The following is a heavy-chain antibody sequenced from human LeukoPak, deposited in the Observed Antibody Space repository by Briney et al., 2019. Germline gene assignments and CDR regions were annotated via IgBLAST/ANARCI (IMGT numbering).Heavy chain of an antibody. V-gene: IGHV1-2*02. CDR2: INPNGGGT. J-gene: IGHJ4*02. Sequence: ASVKVSCKASGYTFTGYYLHWVRQAPGQGLEWMGWINPNGGGTVHAQIFQGRVTMTRDTSISTAYMELSRLRSDDTALYFCARGGGTFFGILNEWGQGTLVTVSS. CDR3: ARGGGTFFGILNE. D-gene: IGHD3-3*01. CDR1: GYTFTGYY.